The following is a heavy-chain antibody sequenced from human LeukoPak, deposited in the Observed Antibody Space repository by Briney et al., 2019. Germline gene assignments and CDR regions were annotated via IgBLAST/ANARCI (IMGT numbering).Heavy chain of an antibody. D-gene: IGHD6-19*01. CDR3: ARVQGGGYRTADY. CDR1: GFTFSTYG. V-gene: IGHV3-30*19. CDR2: IIENGSNQ. J-gene: IGHJ4*02. Sequence: GGSLRLSCAASGFTFSTYGFHWVRQAPGKGLDWVAVIIENGSNQYYADSVKGRFTISRDNSRNTLFLQMNSLRGEDTAMYYCARVQGGGYRTADYWGQGTLVTVSS.